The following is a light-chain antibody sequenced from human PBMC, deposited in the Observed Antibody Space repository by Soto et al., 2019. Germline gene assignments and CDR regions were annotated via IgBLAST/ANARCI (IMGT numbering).Light chain of an antibody. Sequence: QSVLTQPASVSGSPGQSITISCTGTSSNVGSYKLVSWYQQHPGKAPKLMIFEVNKRPSGVSNRFSGSKSGNPASLTISGLKVESEGDYYCCSSGGSPTHVFGTGTKLTVL. J-gene: IGLJ1*01. CDR3: CSSGGSPTHV. V-gene: IGLV2-23*02. CDR1: SSNVGSYKL. CDR2: EVN.